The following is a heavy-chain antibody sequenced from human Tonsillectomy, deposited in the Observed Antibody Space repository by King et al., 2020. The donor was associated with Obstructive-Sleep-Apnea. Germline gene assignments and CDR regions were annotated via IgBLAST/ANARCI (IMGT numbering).Heavy chain of an antibody. V-gene: IGHV4-59*01. CDR3: ARDSPPYGVDV. CDR1: GGSISSNY. CDR2: IYYSGST. Sequence: QLQESGPGLVKPSETLSLTCTVSGGSISSNYWSWIRQSPGKGLEWIGYIYYSGSTYYNPSLKSRVTISADTSKTQFSLKLSSVTAADTAVYFCARDSPPYGVDVWGQGTTVTVSS. J-gene: IGHJ6*02.